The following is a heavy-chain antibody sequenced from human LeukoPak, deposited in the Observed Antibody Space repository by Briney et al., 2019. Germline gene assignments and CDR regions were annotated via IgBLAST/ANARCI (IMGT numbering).Heavy chain of an antibody. CDR2: ISNDGRNT. Sequence: GGSLRLSCAASGFTFNSYAMHWVRQAPGKGLEWVAVISNDGRNTYVADSVKGRFTISRDNSKNTLYLQMNSLRIEDTAVYYCVKAEGGSTSWYDVYYYGMDVWGKGTTITVSS. V-gene: IGHV3-30*18. D-gene: IGHD2-2*01. CDR3: VKAEGGSTSWYDVYYYGMDV. J-gene: IGHJ6*04. CDR1: GFTFNSYA.